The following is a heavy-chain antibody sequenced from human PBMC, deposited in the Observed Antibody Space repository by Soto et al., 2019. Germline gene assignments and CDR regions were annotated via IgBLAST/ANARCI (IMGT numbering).Heavy chain of an antibody. J-gene: IGHJ4*02. CDR2: ISAGGSRT. D-gene: IGHD1-26*01. CDR3: ADGREWAFNIDY. V-gene: IGHV3-23*01. Sequence: GGSLRLSCAASGFTFSSYAMSWGRQAPGKGVEWVSGISAGGSRTYYPDSVKGRFTISRDNSKNTLYLQMNSLGVEDTAVYYCADGREWAFNIDYWGQGTLVTVSS. CDR1: GFTFSSYA.